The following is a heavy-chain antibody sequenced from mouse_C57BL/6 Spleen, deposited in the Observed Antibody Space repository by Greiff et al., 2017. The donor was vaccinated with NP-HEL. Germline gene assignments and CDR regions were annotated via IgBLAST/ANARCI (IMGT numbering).Heavy chain of an antibody. CDR3: ARYGSSLYAMDY. CDR1: GFTFTDYY. J-gene: IGHJ4*01. V-gene: IGHV7-3*01. Sequence: DVKLVESGGGLVQPGGSLSLSCAASGFTFTDYYMSWVRQPPGKALEWLGFIRNKANGYTTEYSASVKGRFTISRDNSQSILYLQMNALRAEDSATYYCARYGSSLYAMDYWGQGTSVTVSS. CDR2: IRNKANGYTT. D-gene: IGHD1-1*01.